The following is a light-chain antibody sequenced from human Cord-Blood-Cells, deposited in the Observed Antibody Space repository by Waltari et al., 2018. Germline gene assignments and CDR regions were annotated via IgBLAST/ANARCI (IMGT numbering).Light chain of an antibody. V-gene: IGKV1-5*02. CDR3: QQYNSYST. J-gene: IGKJ1*01. CDR1: QGISSW. Sequence: DIKMPQSPSTLSASVGDRVTIICRASQGISSWLAWYQQKPGKAPKLLIYDASSLESGVPSRFSGSGYGTEFTLTISSLQPDDFATYYCQQYNSYSTFGQGTKVEIK. CDR2: DAS.